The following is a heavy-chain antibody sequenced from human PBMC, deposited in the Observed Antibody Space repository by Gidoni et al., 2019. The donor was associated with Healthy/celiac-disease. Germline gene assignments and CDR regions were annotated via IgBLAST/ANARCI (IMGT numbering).Heavy chain of an antibody. CDR1: GGSFSGYY. Sequence: QVQLQQWGAGLLKPSETLSLTCAVYGGSFSGYYWSWSRQPPGKGLEWIGEINHSGSTNYNPSLKSRVTISVDTSKNQFSLKLSSVTAADTAVYYCARRRGKRIDYWGQGTLVTVSS. V-gene: IGHV4-34*01. CDR2: INHSGST. J-gene: IGHJ4*02. D-gene: IGHD5-12*01. CDR3: ARRRGKRIDY.